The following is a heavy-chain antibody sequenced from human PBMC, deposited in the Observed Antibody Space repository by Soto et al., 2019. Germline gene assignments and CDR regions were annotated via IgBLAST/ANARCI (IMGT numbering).Heavy chain of an antibody. V-gene: IGHV3-23*01. Sequence: GGSLRLSCAASGFTFSSYPMVWVRQAPGKGLESISSISGSGTSYYADSVKGRFTIFRDNSENTLYLQMNSLRAEDTAVYYCAKVITTDISYWYGMDVWGQGTTVTVSS. CDR2: ISGSGTS. D-gene: IGHD1-26*01. CDR3: AKVITTDISYWYGMDV. CDR1: GFTFSSYP. J-gene: IGHJ6*02.